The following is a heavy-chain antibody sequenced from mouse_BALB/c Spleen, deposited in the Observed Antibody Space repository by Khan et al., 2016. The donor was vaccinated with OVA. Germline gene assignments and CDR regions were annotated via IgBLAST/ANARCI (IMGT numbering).Heavy chain of an antibody. D-gene: IGHD2-4*01. CDR2: INYSGNT. Sequence: EVQLLETGPGLVKPSQSLSLTCPVTGYSITSEYAWNWIRQFPGNKLEWMGYINYSGNTRFNPSLKSRASITRDTSKNQFFLQLNSVTTEDTATYYCARKDYYDYDPFPYWGQGTLVTVSA. CDR1: GYSITSEYA. V-gene: IGHV3-2*02. CDR3: ARKDYYDYDPFPY. J-gene: IGHJ3*01.